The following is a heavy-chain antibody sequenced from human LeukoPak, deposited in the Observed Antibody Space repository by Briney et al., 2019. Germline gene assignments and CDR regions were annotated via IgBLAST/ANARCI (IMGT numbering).Heavy chain of an antibody. CDR2: ISSSGSTI. V-gene: IGHV3-48*03. Sequence: GGSLRLSCAASGFTFSRYEMNWVRQAPGKGLEWVSYISSSGSTIYYADSVKGRFTISRDNAKNSLYLQMNSLRAEDTTVYYCARGADGYSYGFWGQGTLVTVSS. CDR3: ARGADGYSYGF. CDR1: GFTFSRYE. J-gene: IGHJ4*02. D-gene: IGHD5-18*01.